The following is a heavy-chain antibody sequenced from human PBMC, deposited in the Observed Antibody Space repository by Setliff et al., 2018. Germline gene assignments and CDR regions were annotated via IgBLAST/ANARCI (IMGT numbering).Heavy chain of an antibody. CDR2: INDSGRS. CDR3: XXXXXXXKGWFPRTLYYYYYLDV. V-gene: IGHV4-34*10. CDR1: GESFSGHY. J-gene: IGHJ6*03. D-gene: IGHD6-19*01. Sequence: SETLSLTCAVYGESFSGHYWNWIRQPPGKGLEWIGEINDSGRSNYNPSLKSRLTMSVXXXKKXXXXXXXXXXXXXXXXXXXXXXXXXXKGWFPRTLYYYYYLDVWANGTTVTVSS.